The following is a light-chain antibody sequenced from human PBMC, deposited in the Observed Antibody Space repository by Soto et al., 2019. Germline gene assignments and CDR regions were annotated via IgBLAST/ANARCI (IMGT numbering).Light chain of an antibody. CDR2: EVT. CDR3: SSYSSSSTVYV. CDR1: SSDVGYYKY. J-gene: IGLJ1*01. V-gene: IGLV2-14*01. Sequence: QSALTQPGSVSGSPGQSITISCTGTSSDVGYYKYVSWYQQYPGKAPKLMIYEVTNRPSGVSTRFSGPKSGNTASLTISGLQAEDEADYYCSSYSSSSTVYVFGTGTKGTVL.